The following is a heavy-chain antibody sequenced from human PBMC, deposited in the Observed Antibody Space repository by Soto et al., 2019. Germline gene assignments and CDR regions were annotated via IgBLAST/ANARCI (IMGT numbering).Heavy chain of an antibody. CDR1: GGSISSGGYY. Sequence: QVQLQESGPGLVKPSQTLSLTCTVSGGSISSGGYYWSWIRQHPGKGLEWIGYIYYSGSTYYNPSLKSRVTISVDTSKNQFSLKLSSVTAADTAVYYCAREEKGYSYGYWGHYYYGMDVWGQGTTVTVSS. CDR2: IYYSGST. D-gene: IGHD5-18*01. V-gene: IGHV4-31*03. CDR3: AREEKGYSYGYWGHYYYGMDV. J-gene: IGHJ6*02.